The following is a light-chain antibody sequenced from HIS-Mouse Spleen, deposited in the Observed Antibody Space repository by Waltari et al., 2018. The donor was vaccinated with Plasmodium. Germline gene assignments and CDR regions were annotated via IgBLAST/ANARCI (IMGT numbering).Light chain of an antibody. V-gene: IGKV1-39*01. CDR1: QSISNY. CDR3: QQSYSTWT. J-gene: IGKJ1*01. CDR2: AAS. Sequence: DIQMTQSPSSLSASVGDRVTITCRASQSISNYLNWYQQKPGKAPKFLIYAASTLQSGVPSRFSGSGSGTDCTLTISSLQPEDFATYYGQQSYSTWTFGQGTKVEIK.